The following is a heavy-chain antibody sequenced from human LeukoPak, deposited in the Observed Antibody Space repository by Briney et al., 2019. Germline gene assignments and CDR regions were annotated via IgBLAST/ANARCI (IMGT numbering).Heavy chain of an antibody. V-gene: IGHV4-31*03. CDR3: ARIGESGYDSHYFDY. D-gene: IGHD5-12*01. CDR1: GGSISSGGYY. Sequence: PSQTLSLTCTVSGGSISSGGYYWSWIRQHPGKGLEWIGYIYYSGSTYYNPSLKSRVTISVDTSKNQFSLKLSSVTAADTAVYYCARIGESGYDSHYFDYWGQGTLVTVSS. J-gene: IGHJ4*02. CDR2: IYYSGST.